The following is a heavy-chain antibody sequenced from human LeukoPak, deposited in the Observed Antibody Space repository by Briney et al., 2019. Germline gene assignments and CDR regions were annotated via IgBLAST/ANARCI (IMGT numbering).Heavy chain of an antibody. CDR2: IYYSGST. V-gene: IGHV4-31*03. D-gene: IGHD1-1*01. J-gene: IGHJ4*02. Sequence: PSETLCLTCTVSGGAISSGGYYWSWIRQHPGKGLEWMGYIYYSGSTYYNPSLKSRVTISVDTSKNQSSLKLSSVTAADTAVYYCARVGGTSGIDYWGQGTLVPVSS. CDR1: GGAISSGGYY. CDR3: ARVGGTSGIDY.